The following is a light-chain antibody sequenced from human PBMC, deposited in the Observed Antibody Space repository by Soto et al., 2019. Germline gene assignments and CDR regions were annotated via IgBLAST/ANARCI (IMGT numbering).Light chain of an antibody. J-gene: IGKJ1*01. V-gene: IGKV1-5*03. Sequence: DIQMTQSPSTVSASVGDTVTITCRASQSVNIWLAWYQQKPGRAPNLLIYLASTLASGVPSRFSGSGSGTDFTLTISSLQPDDFATYYCQQYNDYWTFGQGTKVDIK. CDR1: QSVNIW. CDR3: QQYNDYWT. CDR2: LAS.